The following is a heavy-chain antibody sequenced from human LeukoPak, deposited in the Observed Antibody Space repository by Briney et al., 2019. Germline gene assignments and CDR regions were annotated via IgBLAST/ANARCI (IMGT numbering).Heavy chain of an antibody. CDR2: VSSCSNYI. CDR1: GFIFSSYN. J-gene: IGHJ3*01. V-gene: IGHV3-21*01. CDR3: ARDGYNSANGIDV. D-gene: IGHD1-1*01. Sequence: GGSLRLSCAASGFIFSSYNMNWVRQAPGKGLEWVSSVSSCSNYIYYADSVKGRFTISRDNAKSSLSLQMNSLTAEDTAVYFCARDGYNSANGIDVWGQGTMVTVSS.